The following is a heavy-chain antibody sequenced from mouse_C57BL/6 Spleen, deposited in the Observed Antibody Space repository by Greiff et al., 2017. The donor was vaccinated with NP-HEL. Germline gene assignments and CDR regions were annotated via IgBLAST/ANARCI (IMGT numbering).Heavy chain of an antibody. Sequence: VKLQQPGAELVKPGASVKMSCKASGYTFTSYWITWVKQRPGQGLEWIGDIYPGSGSTNYNEKFKSKATLTVDTSSSTAYMQLSSLTSEDSAVYYCARTYYSNEDYFDYWGQGTTLTVSS. CDR2: IYPGSGST. CDR1: GYTFTSYW. V-gene: IGHV1-55*01. D-gene: IGHD2-5*01. CDR3: ARTYYSNEDYFDY. J-gene: IGHJ2*01.